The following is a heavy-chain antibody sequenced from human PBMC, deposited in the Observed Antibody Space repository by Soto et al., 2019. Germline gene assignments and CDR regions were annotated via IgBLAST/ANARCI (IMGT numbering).Heavy chain of an antibody. D-gene: IGHD2-15*01. CDR2: ISAYNGNT. Sequence: PGESLKISCKASGYTFTSYVISWVRQAPGQGLEWMGWISAYNGNTNYAQKLQGRVTMTTDTSTSTAYMELRSLRSDDTAVYYCARAERFLVVVAATASDVWGQGTTVTVSS. V-gene: IGHV1-18*04. J-gene: IGHJ6*02. CDR3: ARAERFLVVVAATASDV. CDR1: GYTFTSYV.